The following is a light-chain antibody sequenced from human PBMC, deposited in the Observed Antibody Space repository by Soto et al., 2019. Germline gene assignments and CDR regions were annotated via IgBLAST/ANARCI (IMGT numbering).Light chain of an antibody. Sequence: IQITQSACSLSSSVGDSVTITCQASQDINKNLIWYQQKPGKAPKLLIYDASDLETGVPSRFSGSGSGTGFTFTISSLQPEDFATYYCQQYESLPLTFGQGTRLEIK. J-gene: IGKJ5*01. CDR2: DAS. CDR3: QQYESLPLT. CDR1: QDINKN. V-gene: IGKV1-33*01.